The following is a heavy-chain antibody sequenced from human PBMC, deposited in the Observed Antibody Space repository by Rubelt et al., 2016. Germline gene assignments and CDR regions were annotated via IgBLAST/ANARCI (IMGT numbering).Heavy chain of an antibody. Sequence: QVQLQQWGAGLLKPSETLSLTCAVYGGSFSGYYWNWIRQPPGKGLEWIGEINHSGSTNYNPSLKSRVAISVDTPKTQFSLKLSSGTAADTAVYYCARGSRQLVRSVYWFDPWGQGTLVTVSS. D-gene: IGHD6-13*01. J-gene: IGHJ5*02. CDR3: ARGSRQLVRSVYWFDP. V-gene: IGHV4-34*01. CDR1: GGSFSGYY. CDR2: INHSGST.